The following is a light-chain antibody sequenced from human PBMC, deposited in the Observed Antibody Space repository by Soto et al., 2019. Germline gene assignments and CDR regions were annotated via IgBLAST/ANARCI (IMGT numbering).Light chain of an antibody. CDR3: EQANSFPYT. CDR2: AES. J-gene: IGKJ2*01. V-gene: IGKV1-12*01. Sequence: DIQMTQSPSSVSASVGDRVTITCRASQGVRCWLAWYQQKPGKAPKFLIFAESSLQSGSPSRFRGRGCVTYETITISSRQPEDFASYYGEQANSFPYTVGQGPKLEIK. CDR1: QGVRCW.